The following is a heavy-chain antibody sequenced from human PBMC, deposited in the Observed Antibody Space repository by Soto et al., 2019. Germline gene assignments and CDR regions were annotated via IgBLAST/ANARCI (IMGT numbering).Heavy chain of an antibody. J-gene: IGHJ4*02. Sequence: QITLKESGPTLVKPTQTLTLTCTFSGFSLSTRGVGVGWIRQPPGKALEWLALLYWDDDKGYSPSLKSRLTTTKETTKSQVVLTVTNMDPVETATYSCARRPRGYSYYLDYWGQGTVVTVSS. D-gene: IGHD5-18*01. CDR1: GFSLSTRGVG. V-gene: IGHV2-5*02. CDR2: LYWDDDK. CDR3: ARRPRGYSYYLDY.